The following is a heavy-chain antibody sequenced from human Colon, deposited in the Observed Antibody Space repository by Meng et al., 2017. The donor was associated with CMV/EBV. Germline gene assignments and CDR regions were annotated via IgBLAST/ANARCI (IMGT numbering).Heavy chain of an antibody. CDR1: GGSISSSSYY. CDR3: ARPVHNYWFDD. J-gene: IGHJ4*02. CDR2: IYYRGST. D-gene: IGHD1-1*01. V-gene: IGHV4-39*07. Sequence: TCTVSGGSISSSSYYWGWIRQPPGKGLEWIGSIYYRGSTYYNPSLNSRVTISVDTSKNHFSLELNSVTAADTAVYYCARPVHNYWFDDWGQGTLVTVSS.